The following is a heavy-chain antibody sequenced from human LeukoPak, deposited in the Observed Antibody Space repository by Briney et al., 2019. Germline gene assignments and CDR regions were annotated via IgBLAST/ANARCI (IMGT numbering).Heavy chain of an antibody. J-gene: IGHJ4*02. CDR3: ARPGFMVVAFGPFDY. Sequence: SETLSLTCAVSGGSISSSNWWSWVRQPPGKGLEWIGSIYYSGSTYYNPSLKSRVTISVDTSKNQFSLKLSSVTAADTAVYYCARPGFMVVAFGPFDYWGQGTLVTVSS. V-gene: IGHV4-4*02. CDR1: GGSISSSNW. CDR2: IYYSGST. D-gene: IGHD2-15*01.